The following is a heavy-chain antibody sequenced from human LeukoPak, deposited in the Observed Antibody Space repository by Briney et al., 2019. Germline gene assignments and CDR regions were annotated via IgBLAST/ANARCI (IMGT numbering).Heavy chain of an antibody. V-gene: IGHV5-51*01. Sequence: GESLKISCEGSGYSFTSYWIGWVRQVPGKGLEWMGIIYPGDSDTRYSPSFQGQVTISADKSISTAYLQWSSLKASDTAMYYCARHRGYDSSGHPGDYWGQGTLVTVSS. CDR2: IYPGDSDT. CDR3: ARHRGYDSSGHPGDY. D-gene: IGHD3-22*01. CDR1: GYSFTSYW. J-gene: IGHJ4*02.